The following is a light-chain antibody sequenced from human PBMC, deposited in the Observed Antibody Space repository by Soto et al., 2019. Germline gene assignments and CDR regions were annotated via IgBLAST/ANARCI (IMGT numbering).Light chain of an antibody. CDR2: ENN. V-gene: IGLV1-51*02. J-gene: IGLJ3*02. Sequence: QSVLTQPPSVSAAPGQKVTISCSGSSSNIGNNYVSWYQQLPRTAPKLLIYENNKRPSGIPDRFSGSKSGTSATLGITGLQTGDEADYFCGTWDSSLRSWVFDGGTKLTVL. CDR1: SSNIGNNY. CDR3: GTWDSSLRSWV.